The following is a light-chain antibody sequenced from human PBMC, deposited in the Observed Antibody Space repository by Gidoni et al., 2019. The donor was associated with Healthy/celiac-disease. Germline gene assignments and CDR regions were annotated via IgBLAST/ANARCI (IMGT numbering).Light chain of an antibody. V-gene: IGLV2-8*01. J-gene: IGLJ2*01. CDR2: EVS. CDR3: SSYAGSNNLGV. CDR1: SSDVGGYNY. Sequence: QSAMTQPPSASGSPGPSVPISCTGTSSDVGGYNYVSWYQQHPGQAPKLMIYEVSKRPSGVPDRFSGSKSGNTASLTVSGLQAEDEADYYCSSYAGSNNLGVFGGGTKLTVL.